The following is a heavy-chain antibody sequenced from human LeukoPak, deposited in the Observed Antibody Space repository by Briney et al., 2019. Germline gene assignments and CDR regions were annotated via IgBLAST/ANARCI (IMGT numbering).Heavy chain of an antibody. CDR1: GGSISSYY. D-gene: IGHD3-10*01. Sequence: SETLSLTCTVSGGSISSYYWSWIRQPPGKGLEWIGYIYYSGSTNYNPSLKGRVTISVDTSKNQFSLKLSSVTAADTAVYYCARALVSAGEYYFDYWGQGTLVTVSS. V-gene: IGHV4-59*01. CDR2: IYYSGST. CDR3: ARALVSAGEYYFDY. J-gene: IGHJ4*02.